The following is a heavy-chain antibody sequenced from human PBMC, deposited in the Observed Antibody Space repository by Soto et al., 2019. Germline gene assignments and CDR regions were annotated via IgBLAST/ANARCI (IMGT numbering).Heavy chain of an antibody. D-gene: IGHD6-19*01. V-gene: IGHV1-69*02. Sequence: QVQLVQSGAEVKKPGSSVKVSCKASGGTFSSYTISWVRQAPGQGLEWMGRIIPILGIANYAQKFQGRVTITADKSTSTAYMDLSSLRSEDTAVYYCARGGGGAEAGTHLASPRGWYFDLWGRGTLVTVS. CDR2: IIPILGIA. CDR1: GGTFSSYT. J-gene: IGHJ2*01. CDR3: ARGGGGAEAGTHLASPRGWYFDL.